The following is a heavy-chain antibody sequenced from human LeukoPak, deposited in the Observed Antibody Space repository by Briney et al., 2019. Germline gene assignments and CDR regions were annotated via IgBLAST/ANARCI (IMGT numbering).Heavy chain of an antibody. CDR2: ISNSGGAQ. J-gene: IGHJ4*02. V-gene: IGHV3-11*04. Sequence: GGSLRLSCAASGFTFSDSDMTWIRQAPEKGLEWGSFISNSGGAQYYADPVKGRFTISRDNAKSSLYLEMNSLRAEDTAMYYCARGRWGLDYWGQGTLVTVSS. D-gene: IGHD7-27*01. CDR1: GFTFSDSD. CDR3: ARGRWGLDY.